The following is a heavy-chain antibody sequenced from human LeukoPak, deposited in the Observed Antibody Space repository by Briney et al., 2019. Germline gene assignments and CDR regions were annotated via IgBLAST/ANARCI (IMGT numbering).Heavy chain of an antibody. J-gene: IGHJ4*02. CDR1: GGTFSSYA. CDR3: ARDLTDTAMVSGY. Sequence: SVKVSCKASGGTFSSYAISWVRQAPGQGLEWMGRIIPILGVANYAQKFQGRVTITADKSTSTAYMELSSLRSEDTAVYYCARDLTDTAMVSGYWGQGTLVTVSS. V-gene: IGHV1-69*04. D-gene: IGHD5-18*01. CDR2: IIPILGVA.